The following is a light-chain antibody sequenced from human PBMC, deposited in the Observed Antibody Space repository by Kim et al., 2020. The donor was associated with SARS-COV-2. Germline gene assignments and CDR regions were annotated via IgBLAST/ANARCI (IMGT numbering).Light chain of an antibody. CDR3: QSYDSSLSGSKV. V-gene: IGLV1-40*01. Sequence: VNISCTWSSSNIGAGYDVHWYQQLPGTAPKLLIYANSNRPSGVPDRFSGSKSGTSASLAIPGLQAEDEADYYCQSYDSSLSGSKVFGGGTKVTVL. CDR1: SSNIGAGYD. CDR2: ANS. J-gene: IGLJ3*02.